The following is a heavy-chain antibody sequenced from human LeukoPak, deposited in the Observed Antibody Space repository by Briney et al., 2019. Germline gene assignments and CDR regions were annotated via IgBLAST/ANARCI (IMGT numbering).Heavy chain of an antibody. Sequence: PGGSLRLSCAASGFTFNFYWMHWVRQAPGKGLLWVSRDNSDGSSTSYADSVKGRFTISRDNAKNTLYLQMNSLRAEDTAVYYCARDPFDILTDPYFDYWGQGTLVTVSS. D-gene: IGHD3-9*01. CDR1: GFTFNFYW. CDR2: DNSDGSST. CDR3: ARDPFDILTDPYFDY. J-gene: IGHJ4*02. V-gene: IGHV3-74*01.